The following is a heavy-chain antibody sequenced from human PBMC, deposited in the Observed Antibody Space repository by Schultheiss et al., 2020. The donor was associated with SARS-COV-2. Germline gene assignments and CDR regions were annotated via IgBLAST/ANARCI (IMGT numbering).Heavy chain of an antibody. CDR3: AKEDSSSWAIGDDAFDI. CDR1: GFTFSSYA. V-gene: IGHV3-23*01. J-gene: IGHJ3*02. D-gene: IGHD6-13*01. Sequence: ESLKISCAASGFTFSSYAMSWVRQAPGKGLEWVSAISGSGGSTYYADSVKGRFTISRDNSKNTLYLQMNSLRAEDTAVYYCAKEDSSSWAIGDDAFDIWGQGTMVTVSS. CDR2: ISGSGGST.